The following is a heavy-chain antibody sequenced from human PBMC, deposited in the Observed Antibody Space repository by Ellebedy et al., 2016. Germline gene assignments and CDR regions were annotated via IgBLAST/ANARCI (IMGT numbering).Heavy chain of an antibody. V-gene: IGHV3-23*01. CDR3: ARLQLTGVQCRGFSDF. CDR2: INPGGDDT. J-gene: IGHJ4*02. Sequence: GGSLRLSCAASEFTFSIYGMTRVRQAPGKGLEWVSGINPGGDDTYYADSVKGRFTISRDNSKNTLYLQMNSLRAEDTAIYFCARLQLTGVQCRGFSDFWGQGTLVTVSS. CDR1: EFTFSIYG. D-gene: IGHD3-9*01.